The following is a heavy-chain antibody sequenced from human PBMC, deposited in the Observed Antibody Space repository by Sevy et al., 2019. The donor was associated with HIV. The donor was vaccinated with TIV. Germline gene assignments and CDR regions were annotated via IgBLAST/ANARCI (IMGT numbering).Heavy chain of an antibody. Sequence: GGSLRLSCAASGFTFISFTMNWVRQAPGKGLEWVSSISNSPSYIYYADSVKGRFTISRDNAKNALYLQMDSLRVEDAAVYYGGRRGGLTDEGFDIWGQGTMVTVSS. J-gene: IGHJ3*02. CDR1: GFTFISFT. V-gene: IGHV3-21*01. CDR2: ISNSPSYI. CDR3: GRRGGLTDEGFDI. D-gene: IGHD3-16*01.